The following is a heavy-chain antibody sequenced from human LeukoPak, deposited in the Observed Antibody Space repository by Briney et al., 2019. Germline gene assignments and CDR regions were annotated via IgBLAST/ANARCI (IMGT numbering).Heavy chain of an antibody. Sequence: PGGSLTLPCGAWSFSLSEQHVLWLPRSRGRGREGVSCISSSSGFTNYADSVKGRFTISRDTAKNSLYLQMNSLRAEDTALYYCARLRGDSDWLDYGGEGSLVTVSS. J-gene: IGHJ4*02. D-gene: IGHD5-18*01. CDR3: ARLRGDSDWLDY. CDR2: ISSSSGFT. V-gene: IGHV3-11*03. CDR1: SFSLSEQH.